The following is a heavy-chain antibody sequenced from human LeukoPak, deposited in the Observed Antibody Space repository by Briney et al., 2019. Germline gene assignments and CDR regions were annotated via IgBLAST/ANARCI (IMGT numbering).Heavy chain of an antibody. J-gene: IGHJ4*02. CDR3: AREVSEACSSTSCLYYFDY. CDR1: GFTFSSYS. CDR2: ISSSSSYI. D-gene: IGHD2-2*01. Sequence: GSLRLSCAASGFTFSSYSMNWVRQAPGKGLEWVSSISSSSSYIYYADSVKGRFTISRDNAKNSLYLQMNSLRAEDTAVYYCAREVSEACSSTSCLYYFDYWGQGTLVTVSS. V-gene: IGHV3-21*01.